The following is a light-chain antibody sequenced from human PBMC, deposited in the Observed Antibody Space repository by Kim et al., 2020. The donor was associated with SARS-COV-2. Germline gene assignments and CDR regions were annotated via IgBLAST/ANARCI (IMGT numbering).Light chain of an antibody. CDR1: QSIYSS. CDR2: DAS. Sequence: TLSSSVGDIVTITCRASQSIYSSLAWYQQKPGKAPKVLIYDASSLASGVPSRFSGSGSGTEFTLTISSLQPDDFATYYCQQYNTNFGGGTKVEIK. CDR3: QQYNTN. J-gene: IGKJ4*01. V-gene: IGKV1-5*01.